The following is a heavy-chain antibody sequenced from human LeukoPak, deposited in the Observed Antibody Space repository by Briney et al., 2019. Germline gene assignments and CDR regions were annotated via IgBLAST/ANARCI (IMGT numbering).Heavy chain of an antibody. J-gene: IGHJ4*02. V-gene: IGHV1-18*01. CDR2: ISAYTGTT. CDR1: GYSFTTFG. Sequence: ASVKVSCKASGYSFTTFGITWVRQAPGQGVEWMGWISAYTGTTSYAPKFQGRVTISTDRSTSTSYLELRTLTSDDTAVYYCARVCGTTCDCPDYFDYWGQGTLVTVSS. D-gene: IGHD2-2*01. CDR3: ARVCGTTCDCPDYFDY.